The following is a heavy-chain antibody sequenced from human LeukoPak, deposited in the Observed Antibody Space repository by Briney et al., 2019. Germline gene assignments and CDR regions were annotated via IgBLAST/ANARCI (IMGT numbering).Heavy chain of an antibody. CDR3: ARLSADSSSSRGFDY. Sequence: SETLSLTCTISGASISSYYWTWIRQPAGKGLEWIGRIYTSGSTNYNPSLKSRVAMSVDTSKNQFSLKLSSVTAADTAVYYCARLSADSSSSRGFDYWGQGTLVTVSS. J-gene: IGHJ4*02. CDR2: IYTSGST. V-gene: IGHV4-4*07. CDR1: GASISSYY. D-gene: IGHD2-2*01.